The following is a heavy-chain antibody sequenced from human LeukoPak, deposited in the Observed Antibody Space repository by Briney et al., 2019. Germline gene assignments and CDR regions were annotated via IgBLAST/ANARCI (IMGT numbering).Heavy chain of an antibody. Sequence: ASVKVSCKTSGYRFTDYFMHWVRQAPGQGLEWMGWINPNSGGTNYAQKFQGRVTMTRDKSISTAYMELSRLRSDDTAVYSCARDLGVYCASTSCPSDHWGQGTLVTVSS. D-gene: IGHD2-2*01. CDR2: INPNSGGT. CDR3: ARDLGVYCASTSCPSDH. V-gene: IGHV1-2*02. CDR1: GYRFTDYF. J-gene: IGHJ4*02.